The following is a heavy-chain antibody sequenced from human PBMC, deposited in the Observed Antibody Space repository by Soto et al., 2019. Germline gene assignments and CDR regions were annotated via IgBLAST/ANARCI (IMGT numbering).Heavy chain of an antibody. CDR1: GGTFSSYA. CDR2: IIPIFGTA. J-gene: IGHJ4*02. Sequence: GASVKVSCKASGGTFSSYAISWVRQAPGQGLEWMGGIIPIFGTANYAQKFQGRVTITADESTSTAHMELSSLRSEDTAVYYCARVRDSSGYYLDYWGQGTLVTVSS. CDR3: ARVRDSSGYYLDY. D-gene: IGHD3-22*01. V-gene: IGHV1-69*13.